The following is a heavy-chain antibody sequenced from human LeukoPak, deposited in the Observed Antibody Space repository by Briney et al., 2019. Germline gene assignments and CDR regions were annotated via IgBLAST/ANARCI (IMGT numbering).Heavy chain of an antibody. CDR2: ISGSGGAT. V-gene: IGHV3-23*01. J-gene: IGHJ4*02. CDR1: GFPFSSYP. CDR3: AKGGPLGYCTSTSCYTVFH. D-gene: IGHD2-2*02. Sequence: PGGSLRLSCAASGFPFSSYPLSWVRQTPEKRLKWVSAISGSGGATYYADSVKGRFTISRDNSKNTLYLQMNSLRAEDTAPYYCAKGGPLGYCTSTSCYTVFHWGQGTLVTVSS.